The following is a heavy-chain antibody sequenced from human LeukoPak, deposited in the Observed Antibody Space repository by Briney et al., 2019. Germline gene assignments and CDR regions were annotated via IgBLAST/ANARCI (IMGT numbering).Heavy chain of an antibody. CDR2: INHSGST. D-gene: IGHD2-15*01. CDR1: GGSFSGYY. Sequence: PSETLSLTCAVYGGSFSGYYWSWIRQPPGKGLEWIGEINHSGSTNYNPSLKSRVIISVDTSKNQFSLKLNSVTAADTAVYYCAREDCSGGSCSSFDYWGQGTLVTVSS. V-gene: IGHV4-34*01. CDR3: AREDCSGGSCSSFDY. J-gene: IGHJ4*02.